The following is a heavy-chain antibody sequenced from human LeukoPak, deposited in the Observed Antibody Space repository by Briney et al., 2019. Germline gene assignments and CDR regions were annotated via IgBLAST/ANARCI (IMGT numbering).Heavy chain of an antibody. Sequence: ASVKVSCKASGYTFTSYGISWVRQAPGQGLEWMGWISAYNGNTNYAQKLQGRVTMTTDTYTSTAYMELRSLRSDDTAVYYCARVVLLWFGEQKGIDYWGQGTLVTVSS. J-gene: IGHJ4*02. CDR1: GYTFTSYG. CDR2: ISAYNGNT. D-gene: IGHD3-10*01. V-gene: IGHV1-18*04. CDR3: ARVVLLWFGEQKGIDY.